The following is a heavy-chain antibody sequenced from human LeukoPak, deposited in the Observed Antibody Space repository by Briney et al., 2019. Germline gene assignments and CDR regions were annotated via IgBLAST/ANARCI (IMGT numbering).Heavy chain of an antibody. J-gene: IGHJ4*02. Sequence: SETLSLTCTVSGGSITSYYWHWIRQPPGKRLEWIGLIYYSGSSNYNPSLKSRVTISADTSKNQFPLKLSSVTAADTAVYYCASGGGTSWFDYWGQGTLVTVSS. CDR2: IYYSGSS. V-gene: IGHV4-59*01. CDR3: ASGGGTSWFDY. CDR1: GGSITSYY. D-gene: IGHD6-13*01.